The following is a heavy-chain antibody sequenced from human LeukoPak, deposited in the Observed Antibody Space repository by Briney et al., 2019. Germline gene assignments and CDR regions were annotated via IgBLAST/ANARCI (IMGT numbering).Heavy chain of an antibody. V-gene: IGHV4-34*01. D-gene: IGHD3-22*01. J-gene: IGHJ4*02. CDR1: GGSFSGYY. CDR3: ARGSLVYYYDSSGYSDY. Sequence: PSETLSLTCAVYGGSFSGYYWSWIPQPPGKGQEWIGEINHSGSTNYNPSLKSRVTISVDTYKNQFSLKLSSVTAADTAVYYCARGSLVYYYDSSGYSDYWGQGTLVTVSS. CDR2: INHSGST.